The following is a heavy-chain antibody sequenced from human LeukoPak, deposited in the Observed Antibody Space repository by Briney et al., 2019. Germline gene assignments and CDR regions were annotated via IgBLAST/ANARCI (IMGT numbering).Heavy chain of an antibody. V-gene: IGHV1-8*02. CDR1: GYTFTSYG. CDR3: ARGYSSGWTAYRTGMDV. CDR2: MNPNSGNT. J-gene: IGHJ6*02. Sequence: EASVKVSCKASGYTFTSYGINWVRQATGQGLEWMGWMNPNSGNTGYAQKFQGRVTMTRNTSISTAYMELSSLRSEDTAVYYCARGYSSGWTAYRTGMDVWGQGTTVTVSS. D-gene: IGHD6-19*01.